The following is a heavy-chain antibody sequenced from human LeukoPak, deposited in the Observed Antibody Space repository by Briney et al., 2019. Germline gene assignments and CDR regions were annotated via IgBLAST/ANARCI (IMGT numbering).Heavy chain of an antibody. Sequence: PGGSLRLSCAGSGFTFSGYEMSWVRQAPGKGLEWVSHISSGGRTRQYADSVKGRFTISKDNAKNSLYLQMNSLRAEDTAVYYCARDVGYWYFDLWGRGTLVTVSS. CDR1: GFTFSGYE. V-gene: IGHV3-48*03. CDR2: ISSGGRTR. CDR3: ARDVGYWYFDL. J-gene: IGHJ2*01. D-gene: IGHD2-15*01.